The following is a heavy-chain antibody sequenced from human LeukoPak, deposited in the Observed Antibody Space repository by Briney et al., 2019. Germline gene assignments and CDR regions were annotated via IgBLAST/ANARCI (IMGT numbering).Heavy chain of an antibody. CDR3: VSGYCRGARCHAFAFDI. Sequence: GGSLRLSSAASALTVSDSYMNWVRQPPGKGLEWVSVLYRDDAAYYAESVKGRFTISRDSAKNTLDLQMSSLRGEETGIYYCVSGYCRGARCHAFAFDIWGQGTMVTVCS. CDR2: LYRDDAA. V-gene: IGHV3-53*03. J-gene: IGHJ3*02. CDR1: ALTVSDSY. D-gene: IGHD2-15*01.